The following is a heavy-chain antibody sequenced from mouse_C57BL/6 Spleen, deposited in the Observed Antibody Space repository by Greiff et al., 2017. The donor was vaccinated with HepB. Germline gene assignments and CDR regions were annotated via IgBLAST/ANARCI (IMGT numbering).Heavy chain of an antibody. D-gene: IGHD2-12*01. J-gene: IGHJ3*01. CDR3: ARRVYCYDGFAY. CDR1: GYTFTSYG. CDR2: IYPRSGNT. V-gene: IGHV1-81*01. Sequence: QVQLQQSGAELARPGASVKLSCKASGYTFTSYGISWVKQRTGQGLEWIGEIYPRSGNTYYNEKFKGKATLTADKSSSTAYMELRSLTSEDSAVYFCARRVYCYDGFAYWGQGTLVTVSA.